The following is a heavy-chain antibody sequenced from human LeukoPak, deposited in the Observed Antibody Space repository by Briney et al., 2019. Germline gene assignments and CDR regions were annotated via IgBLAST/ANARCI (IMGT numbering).Heavy chain of an antibody. D-gene: IGHD2-21*02. V-gene: IGHV3-30-3*01. Sequence: GGSLRLSCAASGFTFSSYAMHWVRQAPGKGLEWVAVISYDGSNKCYADSVKGRFTISRDNSKNTLYLQMNSLRAEDTAVYYCARGRGRLLVNWFDPWGQGTLVTVSS. J-gene: IGHJ5*02. CDR1: GFTFSSYA. CDR3: ARGRGRLLVNWFDP. CDR2: ISYDGSNK.